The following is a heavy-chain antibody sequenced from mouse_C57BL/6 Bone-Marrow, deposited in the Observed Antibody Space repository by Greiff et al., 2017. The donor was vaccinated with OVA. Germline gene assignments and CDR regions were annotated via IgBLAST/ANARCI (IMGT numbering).Heavy chain of an antibody. Sequence: QVQLQQSGAELVRPGASVTLSCKASGYTFTDYEMHWVKQTPVHGLAWIGAIDPETGGTASNQKFKGKAILTAEKSSSTAYMELRSLTSEDSAVYYCTRNGSSYQYFDVWGTGTTVTVSS. CDR3: TRNGSSYQYFDV. CDR1: GYTFTDYE. D-gene: IGHD1-1*01. CDR2: IDPETGGT. V-gene: IGHV1-15*01. J-gene: IGHJ1*03.